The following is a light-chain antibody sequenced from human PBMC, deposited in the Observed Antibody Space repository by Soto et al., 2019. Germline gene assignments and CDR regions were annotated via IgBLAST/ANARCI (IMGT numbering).Light chain of an antibody. CDR1: QSISVH. CDR2: AAS. J-gene: IGKJ2*01. V-gene: IGKV1-39*01. CDR3: QQSYITPYT. Sequence: DIQMTQSPSSLSASVGDTVTITCRGSQSISVHLNWYQQKPGKVPNLLIYAASNLQSGVPSRFSGSGSETDFALTISSLQPEDFATYYCQQSYITPYTFGQGTKLEIK.